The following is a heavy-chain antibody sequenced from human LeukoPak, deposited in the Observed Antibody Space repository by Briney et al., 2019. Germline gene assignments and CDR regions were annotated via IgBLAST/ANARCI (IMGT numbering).Heavy chain of an antibody. Sequence: ASVKVSCKASGYTFTSYSIHWVRQAPGQGLEWMGIINPGGNPSGGSTNYAQKFHGRVTMTSDTSTSTVFMELSSLTSEDTAVYYCGSSYGYWGQGTLVTVSS. V-gene: IGHV1-46*01. CDR3: GSSYGY. CDR2: INPGGNPSGGST. D-gene: IGHD6-6*01. J-gene: IGHJ4*02. CDR1: GYTFTSYS.